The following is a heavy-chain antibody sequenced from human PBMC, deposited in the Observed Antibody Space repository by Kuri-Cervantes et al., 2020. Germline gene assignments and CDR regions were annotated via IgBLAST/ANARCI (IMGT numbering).Heavy chain of an antibody. CDR2: IYPGDSDT. J-gene: IGHJ4*02. Sequence: GGSLRLSCKGSGYSFTSYWIGWVRQMPGKGLEWMGIIYPGDSDTRYGPSFQGQLTISADKSISTAYLQWSSLKASDTAMYYCARRVAVAALDYWGQGTLVTVSS. CDR3: ARRVAVAALDY. V-gene: IGHV5-51*01. CDR1: GYSFTSYW. D-gene: IGHD6-19*01.